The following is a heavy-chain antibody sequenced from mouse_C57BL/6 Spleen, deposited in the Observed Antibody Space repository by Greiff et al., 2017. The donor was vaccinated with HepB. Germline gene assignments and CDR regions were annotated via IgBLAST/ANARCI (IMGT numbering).Heavy chain of an antibody. CDR3: AIDYYGSVDY. Sequence: QVHVKQSGPGLVQPSQSLSITCTVSGFSLTSYGVHWVRQSPGKGLEWLGVIWSGGSTDYNAAFISRLSISKDNSKSQSFFKMNSLQADDTAIYYSAIDYYGSVDYWGQGTTLTVSS. CDR2: IWSGGST. D-gene: IGHD1-1*01. CDR1: GFSLTSYG. V-gene: IGHV2-2*01. J-gene: IGHJ2*01.